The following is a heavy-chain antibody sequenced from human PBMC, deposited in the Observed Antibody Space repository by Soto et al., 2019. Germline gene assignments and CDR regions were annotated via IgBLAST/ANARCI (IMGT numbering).Heavy chain of an antibody. Sequence: ASVKVSCKASGYTFTSYAISWVRQAPGQGLEWMGWINPNSGGTNYAQKFQGWVTMTRDTSISTAYMELSRLRSDDTAVYYCARGAYSGSYLVRYYYYGMDVWGQGTTVTVSS. D-gene: IGHD1-26*01. J-gene: IGHJ6*02. V-gene: IGHV1-2*04. CDR1: GYTFTSYA. CDR3: ARGAYSGSYLVRYYYYGMDV. CDR2: INPNSGGT.